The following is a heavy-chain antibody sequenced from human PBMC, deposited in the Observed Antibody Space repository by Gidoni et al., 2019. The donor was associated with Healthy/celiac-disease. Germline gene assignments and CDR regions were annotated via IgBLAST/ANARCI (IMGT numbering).Heavy chain of an antibody. Sequence: QVQLQQWGAGLLKPSETLSLTCAVYGGSFSGYYWSWIRQPPGKGLEWIGEINHSGSTNYNPSLTSRVTISVDTSKNQFSLKLSSVTAADTAVYYCARAPSRRPSGRQWLVHFDYWGQGTLVTVSS. V-gene: IGHV4-34*01. CDR2: INHSGST. CDR1: GGSFSGYY. CDR3: ARAPSRRPSGRQWLVHFDY. J-gene: IGHJ4*02. D-gene: IGHD6-19*01.